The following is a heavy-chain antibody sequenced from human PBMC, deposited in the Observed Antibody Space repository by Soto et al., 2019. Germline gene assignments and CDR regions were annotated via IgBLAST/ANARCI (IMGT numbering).Heavy chain of an antibody. V-gene: IGHV3-53*02. J-gene: IGHJ4*02. D-gene: IGHD3-16*01. CDR2: IYSSGNT. CDR3: ASGSSPFGY. Sequence: EVQLVETGGSLIQPGGSLRLSCAVSGFTVRSNYMSWVRQAPGKGLEWVSIIYSSGNTYYADSVKGRFTMSRDTSNNTVFLQMSSLRAEDTAVYYFASGSSPFGYWGQGTLVTVSS. CDR1: GFTVRSNY.